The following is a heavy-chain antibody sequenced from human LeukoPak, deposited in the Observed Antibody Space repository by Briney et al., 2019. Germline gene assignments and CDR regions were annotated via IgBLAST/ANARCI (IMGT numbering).Heavy chain of an antibody. Sequence: SETLSLTCTVSGGSISSFYWHWIRQPPGKGLEWIAFIYYNGHTNYNPSLKSRVTISVDTSKNQFSLKLTSVTAADTAVYYCARGAAYCGGDCPPDYWGQGTLVTVSS. CDR2: IYYNGHT. CDR1: GGSISSFY. V-gene: IGHV4-59*01. CDR3: ARGAAYCGGDCPPDY. D-gene: IGHD2-21*02. J-gene: IGHJ4*02.